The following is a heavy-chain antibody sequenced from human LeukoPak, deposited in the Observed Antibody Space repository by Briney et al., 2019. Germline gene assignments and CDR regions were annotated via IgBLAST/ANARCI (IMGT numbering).Heavy chain of an antibody. D-gene: IGHD2-2*01. V-gene: IGHV1-69*13. CDR2: IIPIFGTA. J-gene: IGHJ5*02. CDR3: ARAFWDCSSTSCYSSWFDP. Sequence: SVKVSCKASQYSFSDYAISWVRQAPGQGLEWMGGIIPIFGTANYAQKFQGRVTITADESTSTAYMELSSLRSEDTAVYYCARAFWDCSSTSCYSSWFDPWGQGTLVTVSS. CDR1: QYSFSDYA.